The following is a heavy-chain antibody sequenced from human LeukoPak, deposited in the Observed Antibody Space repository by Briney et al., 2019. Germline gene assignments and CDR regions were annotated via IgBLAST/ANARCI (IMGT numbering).Heavy chain of an antibody. CDR2: IYPNSGAT. CDR1: GYTFTGYY. V-gene: IGHV1-2*02. CDR3: GTLLSNGPFDY. J-gene: IGHJ4*02. Sequence: ASVKVSCKASGYTFTGYYMHWVRQPPGQGLEWMGCIYPNSGATQYAQKFQGRVTMTRDTSTSTAYMELSGLRSDDTAVYYCGTLLSNGPFDYWGQGSLVTVSS.